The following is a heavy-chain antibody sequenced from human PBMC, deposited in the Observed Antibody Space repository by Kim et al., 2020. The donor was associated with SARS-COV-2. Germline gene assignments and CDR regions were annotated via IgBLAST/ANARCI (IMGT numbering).Heavy chain of an antibody. CDR2: ISAYNGNT. D-gene: IGHD1-7*01. CDR3: ARELELRGFHYYYYYGMDV. V-gene: IGHV1-18*01. J-gene: IGHJ6*02. CDR1: GYTFTSYG. Sequence: ASVKVSCKASGYTFTSYGISWVRQAPGQGLEWMGWISAYNGNTNYAQKLQGRVTMTTDTSTSTAYMELRSLRSDDTAVYYCARELELRGFHYYYYYGMDVWGQGTTVTVSS.